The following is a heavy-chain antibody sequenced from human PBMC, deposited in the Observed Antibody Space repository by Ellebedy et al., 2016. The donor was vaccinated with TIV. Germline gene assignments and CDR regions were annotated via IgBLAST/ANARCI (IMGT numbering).Heavy chain of an antibody. D-gene: IGHD7-27*01. J-gene: IGHJ3*02. CDR2: ISGSSLTI. V-gene: IGHV3-48*04. CDR3: ARDMAWGNERVNDALDI. Sequence: GESLKISCAASRFSFRSYWMSWVRQAPGKGLEWVSYISGSSLTIYYADSVKGRFTISRDNAENSLYLQMTSLRADDTAVYYCARDMAWGNERVNDALDIWGQGTMVTVSP. CDR1: RFSFRSYW.